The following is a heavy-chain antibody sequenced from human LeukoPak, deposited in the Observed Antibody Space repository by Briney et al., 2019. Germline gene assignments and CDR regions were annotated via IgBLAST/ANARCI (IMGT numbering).Heavy chain of an antibody. Sequence: GGSLRLSCAASGFTFSSYSMNWVRQAPGKGLEWVSSISSSSSNIYYADSVKGRFTISRDKAKNSMYLQMNSLRAEDTAVYYCARVGFTWSSVDSFDYFDYCGQGTLVTVSS. J-gene: IGHJ4*02. CDR3: ARVGFTWSSVDSFDYFDY. V-gene: IGHV3-21*01. D-gene: IGHD3-22*01. CDR1: GFTFSSYS. CDR2: ISSSSSNI.